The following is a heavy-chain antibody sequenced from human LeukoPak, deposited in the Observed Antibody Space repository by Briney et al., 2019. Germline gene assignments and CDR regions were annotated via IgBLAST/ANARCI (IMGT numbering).Heavy chain of an antibody. CDR2: INHSGST. Sequence: SETPSLTCAVYGGSFSGYYWSWLRQPPGKGLEWIGEINHSGSTNYNPSLKSRVTISVDTSKNQFSLKLSSVTAADTAVYYCARSPVRVVPAATNFQHWGQGTLVTVSS. J-gene: IGHJ1*01. D-gene: IGHD2-2*01. CDR1: GGSFSGYY. CDR3: ARSPVRVVPAATNFQH. V-gene: IGHV4-34*01.